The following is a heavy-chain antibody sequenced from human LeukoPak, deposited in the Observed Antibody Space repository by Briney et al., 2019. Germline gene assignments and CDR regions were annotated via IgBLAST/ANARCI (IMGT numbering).Heavy chain of an antibody. Sequence: SETLSLTCTVSGDSISRHFWSWIRQPPGNGLEWIGYIYYSGSTNCNPSLRDRVTMSLDTSNNQFSLDLSSVTATDTAVYYCARHGKTWFGEYPRSYKWFDLWGQGTLVSVSS. J-gene: IGHJ5*02. CDR2: IYYSGST. CDR1: GDSISRHF. CDR3: ARHGKTWFGEYPRSYKWFDL. D-gene: IGHD3-10*01. V-gene: IGHV4-59*08.